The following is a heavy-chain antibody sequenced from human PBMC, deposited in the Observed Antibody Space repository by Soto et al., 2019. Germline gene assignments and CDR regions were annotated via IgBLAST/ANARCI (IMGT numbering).Heavy chain of an antibody. V-gene: IGHV3-48*02. J-gene: IGHJ4*02. CDR2: ISSGGSTM. CDR3: ARDLYGDYVINY. Sequence: EVQLVESGGGLVQPGGSLRLSCAASGFTFNVYTMNWVRQAPGKGLEWVSYISSGGSTMYYADSVKGRFTISRDNARNSLYLQMNSLRDEDTAVYYCARDLYGDYVINYWGEGTLVTVSS. D-gene: IGHD4-17*01. CDR1: GFTFNVYT.